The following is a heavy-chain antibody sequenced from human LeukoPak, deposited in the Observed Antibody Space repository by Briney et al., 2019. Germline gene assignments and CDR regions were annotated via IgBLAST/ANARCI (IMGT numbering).Heavy chain of an antibody. Sequence: PGGSLRLSCAASGFTFSSYEMNWVRQAPGMGLEWVSYISSSGSTIYYADSVKGRFTISRDNAKNSLYLQMNSLRAEDTAVYYCARGRILLDYWGQGTLVTVSS. CDR2: ISSSGSTI. CDR1: GFTFSSYE. V-gene: IGHV3-48*03. J-gene: IGHJ4*02. D-gene: IGHD2/OR15-2a*01. CDR3: ARGRILLDY.